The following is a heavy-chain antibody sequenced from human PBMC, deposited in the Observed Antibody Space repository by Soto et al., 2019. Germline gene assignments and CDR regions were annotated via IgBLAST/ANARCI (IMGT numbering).Heavy chain of an antibody. J-gene: IGHJ4*01. D-gene: IGHD2-21*02. V-gene: IGHV3-48*02. CDR3: ARLPKGSVVTG. CDR2: ISSSSENI. Sequence: GGSLRLSCVGSGFSFRDHSMDWVRQPPGKGLQWISYISSSSENIYYADSVKGRFTVSRDNAKNTLFLQMNSLRDDDSAIYYCARLPKGSVVTGWGQGSLVTVSS. CDR1: GFSFRDHS.